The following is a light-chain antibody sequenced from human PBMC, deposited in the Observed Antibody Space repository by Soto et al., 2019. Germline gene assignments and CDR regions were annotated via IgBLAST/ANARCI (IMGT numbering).Light chain of an antibody. CDR1: SSDVGAYNL. CDR2: DVS. Sequence: SALTQPASVSGSPGQSITISCTGTSSDVGAYNLVSWYQQHPGRAPKLFIFDVSDRPSGVSDRFSGSKSGNTASLTISGLQAEDEASYYCSSYTNTSTLVFGGGTKVTVL. V-gene: IGLV2-14*02. J-gene: IGLJ3*02. CDR3: SSYTNTSTLV.